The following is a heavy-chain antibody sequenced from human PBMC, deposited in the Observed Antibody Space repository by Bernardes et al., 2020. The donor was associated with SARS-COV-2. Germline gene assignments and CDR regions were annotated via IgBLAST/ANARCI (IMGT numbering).Heavy chain of an antibody. CDR1: GGSISSGSYY. D-gene: IGHD6-19*01. CDR2: IYTSWST. V-gene: IGHV4-61*02. CDR3: ARGEVIAVAGYYYYYGMDV. J-gene: IGHJ6*02. Sequence: SETLSLTCTVSGGSISSGSYYWSWIRQPAGKGLEWIGRIYTSWSTNYNPSLKSRVTISVDTSKNQFSLKLSSVTAADTAVYYCARGEVIAVAGYYYYYGMDVWGQGTTVTVSS.